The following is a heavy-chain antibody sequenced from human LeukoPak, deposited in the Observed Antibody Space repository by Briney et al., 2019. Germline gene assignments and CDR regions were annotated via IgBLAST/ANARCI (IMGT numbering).Heavy chain of an antibody. CDR1: GHSFTNYW. J-gene: IGHJ4*02. Sequence: GESLKISCKGSGHSFTNYWIAWVPQMPGKGLEWMGIIYPGDSDTRCSPSFQGQVSISVDKSISTAYLQWSSLKASDTAMYYCSRRDSAWYYFDYWGQGTLVTVSS. CDR2: IYPGDSDT. CDR3: SRRDSAWYYFDY. D-gene: IGHD6-19*01. V-gene: IGHV5-51*01.